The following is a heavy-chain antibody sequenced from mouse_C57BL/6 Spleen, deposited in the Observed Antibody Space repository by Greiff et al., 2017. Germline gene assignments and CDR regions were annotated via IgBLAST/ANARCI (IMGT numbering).Heavy chain of an antibody. V-gene: IGHV5-9-1*02. CDR2: ISSGGDYI. CDR1: GFTFSSYA. D-gene: IGHD1-1*01. Sequence: DVKVEESGEGLVKPGGSLKLSCAASGFTFSSYAMSWVRQTPEKRLEWVAYISSGGDYIYYADTVKGRFTISRDNARNTLYLQMSSLKSEDTAMYYCTRDYYGSSPYAMDYWGQGTSVTVSS. J-gene: IGHJ4*01. CDR3: TRDYYGSSPYAMDY.